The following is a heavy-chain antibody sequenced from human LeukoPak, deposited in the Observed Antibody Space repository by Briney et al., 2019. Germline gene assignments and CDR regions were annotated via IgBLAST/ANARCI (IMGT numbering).Heavy chain of an antibody. V-gene: IGHV4-34*01. Sequence: PGGSPRLSCAASGFTFSDYYMSWIRQPPGKGLEWIGEINHSGSTNYNPSLKSRVTISVDTSKNQFSLKLSSVTAADTAVYYCARHRCSGGSCYPMNWFDPWGQGTLVTVSS. D-gene: IGHD2-15*01. J-gene: IGHJ5*02. CDR1: GFTFSDYY. CDR2: INHSGST. CDR3: ARHRCSGGSCYPMNWFDP.